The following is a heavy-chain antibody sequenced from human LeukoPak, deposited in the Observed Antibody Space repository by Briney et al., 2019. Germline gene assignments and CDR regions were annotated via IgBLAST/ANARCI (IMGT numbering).Heavy chain of an antibody. V-gene: IGHV3-23*01. CDR1: GFTFSSYA. CDR2: ISGSGGST. Sequence: GGSLRLSCAASGFTFSSYAMSWVRQAPGKGLEWVSAISGSGGSTYYADSVKGRFTISRDNSKNTLYLQMNSLRAEDTAVYYCAREAYYYGSGSSNWFDPWGQGTLVTVSS. D-gene: IGHD3-10*01. J-gene: IGHJ5*02. CDR3: AREAYYYGSGSSNWFDP.